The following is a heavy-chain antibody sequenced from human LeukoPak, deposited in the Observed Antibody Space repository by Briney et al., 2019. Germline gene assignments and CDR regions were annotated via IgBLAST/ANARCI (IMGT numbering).Heavy chain of an antibody. D-gene: IGHD3-16*01. J-gene: IGHJ6*03. Sequence: PGGSLRLSCVASGFTFSDYYMSWIRQAPGMGPEWVSYISSSGNATHYADSVKGRFTISRDNAKNSVYLQMNSLRAEDTAVYYCASGSGRVWDYLIYYYYYMDLWGKGTTVTVSS. CDR3: ASGSGRVWDYLIYYYYYMDL. CDR2: ISSSGNAT. CDR1: GFTFSDYY. V-gene: IGHV3-11*01.